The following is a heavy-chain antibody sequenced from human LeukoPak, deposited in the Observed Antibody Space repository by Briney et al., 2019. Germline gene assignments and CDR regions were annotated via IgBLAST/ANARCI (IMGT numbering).Heavy chain of an antibody. CDR1: GGSISSNY. V-gene: IGHV4-59*12. CDR2: IYYSGST. CDR3: ARPSLKGIAAVPGY. D-gene: IGHD6-13*01. J-gene: IGHJ4*02. Sequence: SETLSLTCTVSGGSISSNYWNWIRQPPGKGLEWIGYIYYSGSTNYNLSLKSRVTISVDTSKNQFSLKLSSVTAADTAVYYCARPSLKGIAAVPGYWGQGTLVTVSS.